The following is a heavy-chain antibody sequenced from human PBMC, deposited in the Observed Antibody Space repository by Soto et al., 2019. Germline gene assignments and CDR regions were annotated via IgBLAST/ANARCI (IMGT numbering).Heavy chain of an antibody. D-gene: IGHD2-2*01. Sequence: GGSLRLSCAASGFTFSTYALHWVRQAPGKGLEWVSVISYDGSNKYFAASVKGRFTLSRDNSKNTVYLQMNSLRPEDTAVYYCARALDCTRTSCNIAVSVLGMDVWGQGTTVTVSS. CDR2: ISYDGSNK. J-gene: IGHJ6*02. CDR3: ARALDCTRTSCNIAVSVLGMDV. V-gene: IGHV3-30-3*01. CDR1: GFTFSTYA.